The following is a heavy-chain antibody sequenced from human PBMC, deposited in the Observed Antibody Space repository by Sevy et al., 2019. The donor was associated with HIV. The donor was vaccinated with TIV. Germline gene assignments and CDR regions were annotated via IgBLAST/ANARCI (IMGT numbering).Heavy chain of an antibody. CDR3: ASRPTGIAVDLGFY. D-gene: IGHD6-19*01. V-gene: IGHV3-30-3*01. CDR2: ISYDGSNK. Sequence: GGSLRLSCAASGFTFSSYAMHWVRQAPGKGLEWVAVISYDGSNKYYADSVKGRFTISRDNSKNTLYLQMNSLRAEDTAVYYCASRPTGIAVDLGFYWGQGTLVTVSS. CDR1: GFTFSSYA. J-gene: IGHJ4*02.